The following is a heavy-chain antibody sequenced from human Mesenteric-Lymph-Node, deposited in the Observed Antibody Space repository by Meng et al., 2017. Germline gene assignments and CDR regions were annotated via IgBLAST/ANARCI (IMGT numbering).Heavy chain of an antibody. V-gene: IGHV4-59*01. CDR2: IYYSGST. J-gene: IGHJ4*02. Sequence: ESLKISCTVSGGFISSYYWSWIRQPPGKGLEWIGYIYYSGSTNYNPSLKSRVTISIDTSKNQFSLKLSSVTAADTAVYYCARGPNYGDYWGQGTLVTVSS. CDR1: GGFISSYY. CDR3: ARGPNYGDY.